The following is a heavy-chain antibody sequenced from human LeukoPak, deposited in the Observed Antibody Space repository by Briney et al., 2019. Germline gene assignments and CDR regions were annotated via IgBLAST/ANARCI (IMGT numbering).Heavy chain of an antibody. J-gene: IGHJ5*02. Sequence: GASVKVSCKASGYTFTNYAISWVRQAPGQGLEWMGWVSAYNGDTRYAQNLQGRLTMTTETSTSTAYMELRSLRSDDTAMYHRARFSLGAAAAGFDPWGQGTLVTVSS. CDR3: ARFSLGAAAAGFDP. V-gene: IGHV1-18*01. CDR2: VSAYNGDT. CDR1: GYTFTNYA. D-gene: IGHD6-13*01.